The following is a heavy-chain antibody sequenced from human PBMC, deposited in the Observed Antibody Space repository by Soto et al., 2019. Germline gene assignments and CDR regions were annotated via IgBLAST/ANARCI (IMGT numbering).Heavy chain of an antibody. V-gene: IGHV1-69*06. J-gene: IGHJ5*02. CDR2: IIPIFGTA. Sequence: ASVKVSCKASGGTFSSYAISWVRQAPGQGLEWMGGIIPIFGTANYAQKFQGRVTITADKSTSTAYMELNSLRSEDTAVYYCARDNSNYGLAYPGHNWFDPWGQGTLVTVSS. D-gene: IGHD4-4*01. CDR3: ARDNSNYGLAYPGHNWFDP. CDR1: GGTFSSYA.